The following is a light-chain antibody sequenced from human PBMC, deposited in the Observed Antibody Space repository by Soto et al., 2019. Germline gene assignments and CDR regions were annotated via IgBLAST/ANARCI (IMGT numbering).Light chain of an antibody. CDR2: RTS. J-gene: IGKJ1*01. V-gene: IGKV3-20*01. CDR3: QQYGSSPWT. Sequence: EIVLTQSPGTLSLSPGERATLSCRASQSVSSPFLAWYQQKPGQAPRLLIYRTSTRATGIPDRFSGSGSGTDFTLTIGRLEPEDFAVYYCQQYGSSPWTFGQGTKVDIK. CDR1: QSVSSPF.